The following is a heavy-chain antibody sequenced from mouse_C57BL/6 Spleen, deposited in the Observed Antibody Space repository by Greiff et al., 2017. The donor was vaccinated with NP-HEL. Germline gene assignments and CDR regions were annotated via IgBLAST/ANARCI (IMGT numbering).Heavy chain of an antibody. CDR2: ISGGGGNT. CDR3: ARPLYGNPPWCAY. V-gene: IGHV5-9*01. D-gene: IGHD2-1*01. Sequence: EVKLVESGGGLVKPGGSLKLSCAASGFTFSSYTMSWVRQTPEKRLEWVATISGGGGNTYYPDSVKGRFTISRDNAKNTLYLQMSSLRSEDTALYYCARPLYGNPPWCAYWGQGTLVTVSA. J-gene: IGHJ3*01. CDR1: GFTFSSYT.